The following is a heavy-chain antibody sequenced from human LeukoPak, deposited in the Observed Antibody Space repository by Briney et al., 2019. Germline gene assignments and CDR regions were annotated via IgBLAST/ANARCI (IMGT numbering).Heavy chain of an antibody. D-gene: IGHD3-3*01. V-gene: IGHV3-21*01. Sequence: GSLRLSCAASGFTFSSYSMNWVRQAPGKGLEWVSSISSSSSYIYYADSVKGRFTISRDNAKNSLYLQMNSLRAEDTAVYYCASQYDFWSGYYLTFDYWGQGTLVTVSS. CDR1: GFTFSSYS. CDR3: ASQYDFWSGYYLTFDY. CDR2: ISSSSSYI. J-gene: IGHJ4*02.